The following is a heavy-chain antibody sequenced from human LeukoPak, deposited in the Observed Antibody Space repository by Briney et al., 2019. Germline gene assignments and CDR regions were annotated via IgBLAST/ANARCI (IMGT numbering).Heavy chain of an antibody. V-gene: IGHV3-9*01. CDR1: GFTFDDYA. CDR3: AKAVAASPARAYMDV. Sequence: GGSLRLSCAASGFTFDDYAMHWVRQAPGKGLEWVSGVSWNSGSIGYADSVKGRFTISRDNAKNSLYLQMNSLRAEDTALYYCAKAVAASPARAYMDVWGKGTTVTISS. D-gene: IGHD2-15*01. J-gene: IGHJ6*03. CDR2: VSWNSGSI.